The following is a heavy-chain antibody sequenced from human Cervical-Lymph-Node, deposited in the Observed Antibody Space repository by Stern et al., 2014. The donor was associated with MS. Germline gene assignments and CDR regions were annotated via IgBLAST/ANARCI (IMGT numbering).Heavy chain of an antibody. CDR3: VRDQAGIAAS. D-gene: IGHD6-13*01. Sequence: QLVQSGAGVKEPGSSMKVSCKASGGTFSSNDISWVRQAPGQGLEWLGGIIGLFGTTSYVQKVQGRVTIVADESTNTVSMELSSLRPEDAAVYYCVRDQAGIAASWGQGTLVTVSS. J-gene: IGHJ4*02. CDR2: IIGLFGTT. V-gene: IGHV1-69*01. CDR1: GGTFSSND.